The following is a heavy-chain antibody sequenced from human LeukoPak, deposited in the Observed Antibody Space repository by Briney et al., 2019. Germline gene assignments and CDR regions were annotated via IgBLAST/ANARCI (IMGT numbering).Heavy chain of an antibody. CDR3: ARINHRYYYDSSGFYDY. CDR1: GGSISSSSYY. Sequence: SETLSLTCTVSGGSISSSSYYWGWIRQPPGKGLGWIGSIYYSGSTYYNPSLKSRVTISVDTSKNQFSLKLSSVTAADTAVYYCARINHRYYYDSSGFYDYWGQGTLVTVSS. D-gene: IGHD3-22*01. V-gene: IGHV4-39*01. J-gene: IGHJ4*02. CDR2: IYYSGST.